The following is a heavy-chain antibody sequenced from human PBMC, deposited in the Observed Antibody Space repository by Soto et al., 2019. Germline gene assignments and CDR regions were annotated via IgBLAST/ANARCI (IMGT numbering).Heavy chain of an antibody. D-gene: IGHD5-12*01. J-gene: IGHJ4*02. CDR2: IIPVFGTT. CDR1: GGPFKNNG. CDR3: ARENGVAVATILYYFDY. Sequence: SVKGSCKAAGGPFKNNGVGWGRQAPGQGLEWMGGIIPVFGTTNYAQKFQGRLTITADDFTSTVYMELSRLRYEDTAVYYCARENGVAVATILYYFDYWGPGTLVTVSS. V-gene: IGHV1-69*13.